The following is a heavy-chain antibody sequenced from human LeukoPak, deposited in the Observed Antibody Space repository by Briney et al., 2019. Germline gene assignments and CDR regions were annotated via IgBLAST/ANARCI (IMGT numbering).Heavy chain of an antibody. D-gene: IGHD2-2*01. V-gene: IGHV3-30*04. Sequence: GGSLRLSCAASGFTFSIYTMHWVRQAPGKGPEWVAVTSYDGNNKKYADSVKGRFTISRDNSKNTLYLQMNSLRAEDTAVFYCARDSSTSIFSLNAFDIWGQGTMVTVSS. CDR3: ARDSSTSIFSLNAFDI. J-gene: IGHJ3*02. CDR1: GFTFSIYT. CDR2: TSYDGNNK.